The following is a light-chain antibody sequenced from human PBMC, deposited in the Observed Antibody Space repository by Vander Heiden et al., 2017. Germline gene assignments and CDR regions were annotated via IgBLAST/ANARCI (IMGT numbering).Light chain of an antibody. J-gene: IGKJ4*01. CDR2: AAS. Sequence: DIHITQSLSSLSASVGDRVTLFCCASQGISNYLAWYQQKAGKVPKPLNDAASTLQAGVPSRCSGSGSGTDFTITISRLQPEDVATYYCQKYNSAPFTFGGGTKVEIK. CDR3: QKYNSAPFT. V-gene: IGKV1-27*01. CDR1: QGISNY.